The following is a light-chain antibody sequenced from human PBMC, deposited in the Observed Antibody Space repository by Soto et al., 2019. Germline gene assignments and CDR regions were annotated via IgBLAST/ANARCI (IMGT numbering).Light chain of an antibody. CDR3: QKCKVAPFT. Sequence: TQLTQSPSSLSASVGDRVTITCRASQGISSYLAWYQQKPGKVPKLLIYAASTLQSGVPSRFIGSGSGTDFTLTISSLQPEDVATYYCQKCKVAPFTFGGGTKVDIK. V-gene: IGKV1-27*01. J-gene: IGKJ4*01. CDR2: AAS. CDR1: QGISSY.